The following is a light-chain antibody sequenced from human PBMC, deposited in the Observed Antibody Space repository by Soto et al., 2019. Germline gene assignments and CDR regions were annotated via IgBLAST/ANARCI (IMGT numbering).Light chain of an antibody. CDR2: ETS. CDR1: SSDFGSYKF. J-gene: IGLJ1*01. CDR3: FSFTSTNTHV. V-gene: IGLV2-23*01. Sequence: QSALTQPASVSGSPGQSVTISCTGTSSDFGSYKFVSWYQHHPGKVPKVIIYETSKRPSGVSDRFSGSKSGNMASLTISGLQAEDEADYYCFSFTSTNTHVFGSGTKLTVL.